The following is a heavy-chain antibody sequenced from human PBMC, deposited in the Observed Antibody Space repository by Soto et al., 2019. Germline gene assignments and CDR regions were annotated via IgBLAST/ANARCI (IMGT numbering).Heavy chain of an antibody. CDR3: AKIRLLTTVDY. Sequence: GGSLRLSCAASGFAFSSYWMSWFRQAPGKGLEWVANIKQDGSEKYSVDSVKGRFTISRDNAKNSLYLQMNSLRAEDTAIYYCAKIRLLTTVDYWGQGTLVTVSS. D-gene: IGHD4-17*01. CDR2: IKQDGSEK. J-gene: IGHJ4*02. V-gene: IGHV3-7*03. CDR1: GFAFSSYW.